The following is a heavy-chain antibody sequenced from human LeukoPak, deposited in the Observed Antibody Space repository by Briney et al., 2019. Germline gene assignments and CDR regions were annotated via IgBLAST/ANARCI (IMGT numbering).Heavy chain of an antibody. CDR3: ARGVLYYYDSSGYYYFDY. CDR2: IYYSGST. CDR1: GGSISSGDYY. J-gene: IGHJ4*02. Sequence: PSETLSLTCTVSGGSISSGDYYWSWIRQPPGKGLEWIGYIYYSGSTNYNPSLKSRVTISVDTSKNQFSLKLSSVTAADTAVYYCARGVLYYYDSSGYYYFDYWGQGTLVTVSS. V-gene: IGHV4-61*08. D-gene: IGHD3-22*01.